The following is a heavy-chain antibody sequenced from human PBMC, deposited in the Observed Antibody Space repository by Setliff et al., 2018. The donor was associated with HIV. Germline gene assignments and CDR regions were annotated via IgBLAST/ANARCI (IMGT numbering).Heavy chain of an antibody. V-gene: IGHV4-4*07. D-gene: IGHD6-19*01. CDR1: GGSITSSY. Sequence: SETLSLTCTVSGGSITSSYWSWIRQPAGKGLEWIGRIYTSGSTNYNPSLKSRVTMSIDTSKKQFSLKLASVTAADTAVYYCARHRDSSGWYGDYYYYMDVWGKGTTVTVSS. CDR2: IYTSGST. J-gene: IGHJ6*03. CDR3: ARHRDSSGWYGDYYYYMDV.